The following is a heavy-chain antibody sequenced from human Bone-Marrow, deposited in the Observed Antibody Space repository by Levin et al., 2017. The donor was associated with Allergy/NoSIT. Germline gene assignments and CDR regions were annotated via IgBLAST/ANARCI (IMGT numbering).Heavy chain of an antibody. D-gene: IGHD2-15*01. Sequence: SQTLSLTCTVSGGSLSSYYWSWIRQPPGKGLDWIGYIFYSGSTNYNPSLHSRVAISVDSSKNQFSLKLRFVTAADTAVYYCARHPTSGGSSRAFDSWGQGTMVTVSS. V-gene: IGHV4-59*08. CDR1: GGSLSSYY. J-gene: IGHJ3*02. CDR2: IFYSGST. CDR3: ARHPTSGGSSRAFDS.